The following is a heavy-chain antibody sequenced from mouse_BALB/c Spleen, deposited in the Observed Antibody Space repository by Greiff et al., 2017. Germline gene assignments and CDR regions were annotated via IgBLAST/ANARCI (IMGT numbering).Heavy chain of an antibody. CDR3: TRRSLGGAMDY. CDR1: GYTFTSYW. V-gene: IGHV1-69*02. CDR2: IYPSDSYT. J-gene: IGHJ4*01. Sequence: VQLQQPGAELVRPGASVKLSCKASGYTFTSYWINWVKQRPGRGLEWIGSIYPSDSYTNYNQKIKDKATLTVDKSSSTAYMQLSRPTSEDSAVYYCTRRSLGGAMDYWGQGTSVTVSS.